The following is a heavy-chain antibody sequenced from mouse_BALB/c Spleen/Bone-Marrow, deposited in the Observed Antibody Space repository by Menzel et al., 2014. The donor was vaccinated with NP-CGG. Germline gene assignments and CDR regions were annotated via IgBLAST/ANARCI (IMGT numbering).Heavy chain of an antibody. D-gene: IGHD2-1*01. V-gene: IGHV1-7*01. J-gene: IGHJ4*01. CDR1: GYTFTSYW. CDR2: INPSTGYT. CDR3: ARKGYGNYHYYAMDY. Sequence: QVHVKQSGAELAKPGASVKMSCKASGYTFTSYWMYWIKQRPGQGLEWIGYINPSTGYTEYNQKFKDKATLTADKSSNTAYMQRSSLTSEDSAVYYCARKGYGNYHYYAMDYWGQGTSVTVSS.